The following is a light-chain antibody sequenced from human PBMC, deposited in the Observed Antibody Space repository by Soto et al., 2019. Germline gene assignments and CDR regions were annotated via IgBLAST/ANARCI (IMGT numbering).Light chain of an antibody. CDR2: AAS. CDR3: QQYDNWPPWT. J-gene: IGKJ1*01. Sequence: EIVMTQSPATLSVSPGERLTLSCRASQSVSRNLAWYQQRFGQPPRLLIYAASTRATGIPARFSGSGSGTEFTLTIISLQSEDFAVYYCQQYDNWPPWTCGQGTKVEF. V-gene: IGKV3-15*01. CDR1: QSVSRN.